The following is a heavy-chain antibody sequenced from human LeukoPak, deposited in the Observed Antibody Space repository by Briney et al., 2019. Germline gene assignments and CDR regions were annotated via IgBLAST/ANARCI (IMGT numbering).Heavy chain of an antibody. CDR2: FDPEDGET. J-gene: IGHJ4*02. CDR1: GYTLTELS. CDR3: AKGYYGSGSSYFDC. D-gene: IGHD3-10*01. V-gene: IGHV1-24*01. Sequence: ASVKVSCKVSGYTLTELSMHWVRQAPGKGLEWMGGFDPEDGETLYAQKFQGRVTMTEDTSTDTAYMELNSLRADDTAKYYCAKGYYGSGSSYFDCWGQGTLVTVSS.